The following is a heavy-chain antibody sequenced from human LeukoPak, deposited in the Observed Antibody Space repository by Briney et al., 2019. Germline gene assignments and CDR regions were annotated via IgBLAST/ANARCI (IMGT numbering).Heavy chain of an antibody. CDR2: ISWNSGSI. D-gene: IGHD6-19*01. J-gene: IGHJ5*02. CDR3: AKQWLVSDWFDP. CDR1: GFTFDDYA. V-gene: IGHV3-9*01. Sequence: GGSLRLSCAASGFTFDDYAMHWVRQAPGKGLEWVSGISWNSGSIGYAGSVKGRFTISRDNAKNSLYLQMNSLRAEDTALYYCAKQWLVSDWFDPWGQGTLVTVSS.